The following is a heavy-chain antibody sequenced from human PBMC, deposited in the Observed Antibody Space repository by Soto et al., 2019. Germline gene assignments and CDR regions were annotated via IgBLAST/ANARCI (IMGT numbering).Heavy chain of an antibody. CDR2: IYYSGST. D-gene: IGHD3-9*01. Sequence: PSETLSLTCTVSGGSISSYYWSWIRQPPGKGLEWIGYIYYSGSTNYNPSLKSRVTISVDTSKNQFSLKPSSVTAADTAVYYCARVAPHYDILTGYLGLRYYFDYWGQGTLVTVSS. V-gene: IGHV4-59*01. CDR3: ARVAPHYDILTGYLGLRYYFDY. J-gene: IGHJ4*02. CDR1: GGSISSYY.